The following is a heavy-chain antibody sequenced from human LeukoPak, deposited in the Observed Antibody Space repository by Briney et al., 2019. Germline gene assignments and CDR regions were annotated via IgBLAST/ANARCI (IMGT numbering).Heavy chain of an antibody. Sequence: GGSLRLSCAASGFTFSSYWMNWARQAPGKGLEWVASINHNGNVNYYVDSVKGRFTISRDNAKNSLYLQMRNLRAEGTAVYFCARGGGLDVWGQGATVTVSS. D-gene: IGHD3-16*01. CDR1: GFTFSSYW. CDR3: ARGGGLDV. V-gene: IGHV3-7*03. J-gene: IGHJ6*02. CDR2: INHNGNVN.